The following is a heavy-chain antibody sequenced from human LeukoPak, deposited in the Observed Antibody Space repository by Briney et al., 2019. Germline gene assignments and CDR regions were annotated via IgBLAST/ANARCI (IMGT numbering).Heavy chain of an antibody. CDR2: IYTSGST. V-gene: IGHV4-4*07. J-gene: IGHJ4*02. D-gene: IGHD6-13*01. CDR1: GGYISSYY. Sequence: SETLSLTCTVSGGYISSYYWSWIRQPAGKGLEWIGRIYTSGSTNYNPSLKSRVTMSVDTSKNQFSLKLSSVTAADTAVYYCARDSEAAAGRGYDYWGQGTLVTVSS. CDR3: ARDSEAAAGRGYDY.